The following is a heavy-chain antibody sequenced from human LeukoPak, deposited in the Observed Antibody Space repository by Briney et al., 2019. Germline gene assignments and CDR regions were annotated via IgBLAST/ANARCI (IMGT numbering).Heavy chain of an antibody. V-gene: IGHV4-39*01. D-gene: IGHD3-10*01. J-gene: IGHJ3*02. CDR3: ARQAYYGAGSYHVFDI. CDR1: SGSISSSSYY. Sequence: SETLSLTCTVSSGSISSSSYYWGWIRQPPGKGLEWIGSIHYSGSTSYNPSLKSRVTISVDTSNHQFSLKLTSVTAADTAVYYCARQAYYGAGSYHVFDIWGQGTMVTVSS. CDR2: IHYSGST.